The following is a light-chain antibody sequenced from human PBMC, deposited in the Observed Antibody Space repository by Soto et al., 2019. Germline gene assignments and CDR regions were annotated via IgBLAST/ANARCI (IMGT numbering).Light chain of an antibody. V-gene: IGLV2-14*03. CDR3: SSYTSTNTGV. J-gene: IGLJ2*01. CDR1: SSDVGAYDY. Sequence: QSALTQPASVSGSPGQSITISCTGTSSDVGAYDYVSWYQQHPGKAPKLMIYDVSNRPSGVSNRFSGSKSANTASLTISGLQADDEGDYYCSSYTSTNTGVFGGGTKLTVL. CDR2: DVS.